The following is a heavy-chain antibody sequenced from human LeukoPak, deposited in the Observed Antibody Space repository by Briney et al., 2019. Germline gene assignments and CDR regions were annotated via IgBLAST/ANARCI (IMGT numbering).Heavy chain of an antibody. CDR2: IYWNVDK. Sequence: SGPTLVKPTQTLTLTCTFSGFSLSTSGVGVGWIRQPPGKALEWLALIYWNVDKRYSPSLKSRLTITKDTSKNQVVLTMTNMDPVDTATYYCAHAYGSGPRSAFDIWGQGTMVTVSS. V-gene: IGHV2-5*01. CDR3: AHAYGSGPRSAFDI. J-gene: IGHJ3*02. CDR1: GFSLSTSGVG. D-gene: IGHD3-10*01.